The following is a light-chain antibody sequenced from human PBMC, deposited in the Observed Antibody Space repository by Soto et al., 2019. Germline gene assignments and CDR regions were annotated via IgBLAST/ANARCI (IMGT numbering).Light chain of an antibody. CDR2: GAS. CDR3: QKYKSAPRT. J-gene: IGKJ1*01. Sequence: EIVLTQSPGTLSLSPGERATLSCRASQSVSSSYLAWYQQKPGQAPRLLIYGASSRATGIPDRFSGSGSGTDFTLTISSLQPEDVATYYCQKYKSAPRTFGQGTKVEIK. V-gene: IGKV3-20*01. CDR1: QSVSSSY.